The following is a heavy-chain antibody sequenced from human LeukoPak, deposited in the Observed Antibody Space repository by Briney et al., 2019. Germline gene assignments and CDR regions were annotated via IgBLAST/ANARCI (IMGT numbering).Heavy chain of an antibody. V-gene: IGHV3-21*04. CDR1: GFTFSSYS. CDR2: ISSSSSYI. CDR3: ATESGDYELMDHYYYYYGMDV. J-gene: IGHJ6*02. D-gene: IGHD4-17*01. Sequence: PGGSLRLSCAASGFTFSSYSMNWVRQAPGKGLEWVSSISSSSSYIYYADSVKGRFTISRDNAKNSLYLQMNSLRAEDTAVYYCATESGDYELMDHYYYYYGMDVWGQGTTVTVSS.